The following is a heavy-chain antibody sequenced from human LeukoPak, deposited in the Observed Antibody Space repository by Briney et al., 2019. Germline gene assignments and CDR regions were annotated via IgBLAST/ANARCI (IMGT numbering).Heavy chain of an antibody. V-gene: IGHV3-33*01. CDR2: ICHGGSHQ. CDR1: GFSFSSYG. CDR3: ARDATEYGDSHFDW. Sequence: GGPLRLSCAASGFSFSSYGMHWVRQAPGKGLEWVAVICHGGSHQYYADSEKGRFTISRDNSRNTLYLQMDRLRVEDTAVYYCARDATEYGDSHFDWWGQGTLVTVSS. J-gene: IGHJ4*02. D-gene: IGHD4-17*01.